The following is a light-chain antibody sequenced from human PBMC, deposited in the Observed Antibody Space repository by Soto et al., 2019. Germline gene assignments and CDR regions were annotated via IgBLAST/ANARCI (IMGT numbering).Light chain of an antibody. J-gene: IGKJ5*01. Sequence: EIVLTPSPGALSLSTGDRATLSCWASESIGDYLAWYQQRPGQAPSLLIYAASRRASGTPHRFSGSGSERAFTLAIRGLEPADLGVYYCQQYVTSPSITFGHGTRLEIK. CDR2: AAS. CDR1: ESIGDY. V-gene: IGKV3-20*01. CDR3: QQYVTSPSIT.